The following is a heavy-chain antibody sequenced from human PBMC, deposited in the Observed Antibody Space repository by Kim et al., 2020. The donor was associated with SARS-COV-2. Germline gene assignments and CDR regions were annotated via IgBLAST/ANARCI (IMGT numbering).Heavy chain of an antibody. J-gene: IGHJ4*02. Sequence: ASVKVSCKASGYPFTNYPMYWVRQAPGQGLEWMGWINTNTGNPTYARGFTGRFVFSLETSATTAYLQISSLEAEDTAVYYCATKTHSTLDFWGQGTLVTV. CDR1: GYPFTNYP. V-gene: IGHV7-4-1*02. CDR3: ATKTHSTLDF. D-gene: IGHD2-2*01. CDR2: INTNTGNP.